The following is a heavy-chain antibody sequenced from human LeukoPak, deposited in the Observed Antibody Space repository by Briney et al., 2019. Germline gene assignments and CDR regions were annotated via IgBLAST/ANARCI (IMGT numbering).Heavy chain of an antibody. V-gene: IGHV3-7*01. CDR1: GFTFSSYW. CDR3: ARDLYSSNDA. CDR2: IKQDGSEK. D-gene: IGHD6-13*01. Sequence: GGSLSLSCAASGFTFSSYWMSWVRQAPGKGLDWVANIKQDGSEKYYVDSVKGRFTISRDNAKSTLYLQMSSLRAEDTAVYYCARDLYSSNDAWGQGTLVTVSS. J-gene: IGHJ5*02.